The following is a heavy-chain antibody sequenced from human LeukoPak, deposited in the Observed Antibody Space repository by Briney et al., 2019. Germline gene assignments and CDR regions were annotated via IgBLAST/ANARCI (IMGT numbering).Heavy chain of an antibody. CDR1: GFTFSSYE. Sequence: GGSLRLSCEAPGFTFSSYEVNCVRQAPGKGLEWVSYISSGGDTMFYADSVKGRFTISRDNAKNSLYLYMNSLRAEDTADYYCASTRIYHDYVRGTWGQGTLVTVSS. J-gene: IGHJ5*02. D-gene: IGHD3-16*01. CDR2: ISSGGDTM. CDR3: ASTRIYHDYVRGT. V-gene: IGHV3-48*03.